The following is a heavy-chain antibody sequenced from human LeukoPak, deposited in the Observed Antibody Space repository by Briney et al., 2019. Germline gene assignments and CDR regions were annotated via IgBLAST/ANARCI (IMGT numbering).Heavy chain of an antibody. D-gene: IGHD5-12*01. Sequence: GGSLRLSCAASGFTFNSYSMNWVRQAPGKGLEWVSSISGSNSYIYYADSMKGRFTISRDNAKNSLYLQMNSLRAEDTAVYYCARQEPEYSGYGNWGQGTLVTVSS. CDR1: GFTFNSYS. V-gene: IGHV3-21*01. J-gene: IGHJ4*02. CDR2: ISGSNSYI. CDR3: ARQEPEYSGYGN.